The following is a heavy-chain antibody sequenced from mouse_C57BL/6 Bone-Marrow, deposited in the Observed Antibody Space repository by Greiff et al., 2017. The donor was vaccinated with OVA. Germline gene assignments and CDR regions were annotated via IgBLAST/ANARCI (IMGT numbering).Heavy chain of an antibody. J-gene: IGHJ1*03. V-gene: IGHV2-2*01. CDR1: GFSLTSYG. D-gene: IGHD2-3*01. CDR3: ARNKDDGYLWYFDV. CDR2: IWSGGST. Sequence: QVQLKESGPGLVQPSQSLSITCTVSGFSLTSYGVHWVRQSPGKGLEWLGVIWSGGSTDYNAAFISSLSISKDNSKSQVFFKMNSRQADDTAIYYCARNKDDGYLWYFDVWGTGTTVTVSS.